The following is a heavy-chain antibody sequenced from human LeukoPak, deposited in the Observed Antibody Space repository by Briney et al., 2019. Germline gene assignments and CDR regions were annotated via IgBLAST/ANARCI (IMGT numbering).Heavy chain of an antibody. CDR1: GYSISSGYY. J-gene: IGHJ4*02. V-gene: IGHV4-38-2*02. CDR3: AREGVGATGDY. Sequence: SETLSLTCTVSGYSISSGYYWGWIRQPPGKGLEWIGSIYHSGSTYYNPSLKRRVTISVDTSKNQFSLKLSSVTAADTAVYYCAREGVGATGDYWGQGTLVTVSS. CDR2: IYHSGST. D-gene: IGHD1-26*01.